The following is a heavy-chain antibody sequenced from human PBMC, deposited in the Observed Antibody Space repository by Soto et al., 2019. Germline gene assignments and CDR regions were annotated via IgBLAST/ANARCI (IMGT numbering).Heavy chain of an antibody. CDR2: IKSKTDGGTT. CDR3: TTEMSSSWYGNFDY. CDR1: GFTFSNAW. Sequence: PGGSLRLSCAASGFTFSNAWMSWVRQAPGKGLEWVGRIKSKTDGGTTDYAAPVKGRFTISRDDSKNTLYLQMNSLKTEDTAVYYCTTEMSSSWYGNFDYWGQGTLVTVSS. D-gene: IGHD6-13*01. V-gene: IGHV3-15*01. J-gene: IGHJ4*02.